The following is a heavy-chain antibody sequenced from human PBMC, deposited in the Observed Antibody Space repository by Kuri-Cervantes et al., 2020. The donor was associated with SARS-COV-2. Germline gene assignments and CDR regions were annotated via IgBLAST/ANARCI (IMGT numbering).Heavy chain of an antibody. V-gene: IGHV3-21*01. Sequence: GGSLRLSCAASGFTFSSYSMNWVRQAPGKGLEWVSSISSSSYIYYADSVKGRFTISRDNAKNSLYLQMNSLRAEDTAVYYCASGGGITMVRGATFDPWGQGTLVTVSS. CDR1: GFTFSSYS. J-gene: IGHJ5*02. D-gene: IGHD3-10*01. CDR3: ASGGGITMVRGATFDP. CDR2: ISSSSYI.